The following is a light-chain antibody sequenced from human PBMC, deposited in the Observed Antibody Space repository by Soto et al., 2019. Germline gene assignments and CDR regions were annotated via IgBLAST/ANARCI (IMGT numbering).Light chain of an antibody. CDR1: QSISNW. Sequence: DIQMTQSPSTLSASVGDRVTITCRASQSISNWLAWYQQKPGKAPKLLLYKAASVESVVPSRFSGSGAGTDSPLTISSLQPDDFANYYWQQYNSYWTFGQGTKVEIK. J-gene: IGKJ1*01. CDR2: KAA. V-gene: IGKV1-5*03. CDR3: QQYNSYWT.